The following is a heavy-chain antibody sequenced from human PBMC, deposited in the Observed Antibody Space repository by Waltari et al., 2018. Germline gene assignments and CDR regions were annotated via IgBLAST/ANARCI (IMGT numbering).Heavy chain of an antibody. D-gene: IGHD5-12*01. V-gene: IGHV4-59*01. CDR1: GGSISSYY. Sequence: QVQLQESGPGLVKPSETLSLTCTFSGGSISSYYWSWIRQPPGKGREWIGYIYYSGCTTYNPSHKSRVTISVDTSKNQFSLKLSSVTAADTAVYYCARGGDGYKSPYFDYWGQGTLVTVSS. J-gene: IGHJ4*02. CDR2: IYYSGCT. CDR3: ARGGDGYKSPYFDY.